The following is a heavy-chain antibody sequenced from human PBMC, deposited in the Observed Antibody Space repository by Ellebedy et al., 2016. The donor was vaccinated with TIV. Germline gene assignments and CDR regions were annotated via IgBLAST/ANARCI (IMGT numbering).Heavy chain of an antibody. V-gene: IGHV3-15*01. CDR1: GFTVNNAW. CDR3: STYTVGDDS. Sequence: PGGSLRLSCTASGFTVNNAWMSWVRQAPGKGLEWVGRIKSESEGGTTDYAAPVKGRFTISRDDLQNILYLQMNNLTIADTGVYYCSTYTVGDDSWGQGTLVIVSS. CDR2: IKSESEGGTT. J-gene: IGHJ1*01. D-gene: IGHD1-26*01.